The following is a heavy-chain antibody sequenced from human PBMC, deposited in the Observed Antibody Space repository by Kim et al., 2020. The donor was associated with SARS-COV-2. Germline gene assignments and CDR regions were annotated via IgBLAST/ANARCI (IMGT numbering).Heavy chain of an antibody. D-gene: IGHD6-13*01. CDR3: ARPRIAAAGLVY. J-gene: IGHJ4*02. V-gene: IGHV1-3*01. Sequence: KDSQKFQGRVTITRETSASTADMELSSLRSEDTAVYYCARPRIAAAGLVYWGQGTLVTVSS.